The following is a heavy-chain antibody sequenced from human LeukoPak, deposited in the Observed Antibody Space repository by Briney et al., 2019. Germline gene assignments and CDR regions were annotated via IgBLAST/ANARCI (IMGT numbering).Heavy chain of an antibody. V-gene: IGHV3-53*01. CDR3: ARDPNAGERWLQS. J-gene: IGHJ5*02. Sequence: GGSLRLSCAAPGFTFSSYGMHWVRQAPGKGLEWVSVIYSGGSTYYADSVKGRFTISRDNSKNTLYLQMNSLRAEDTAVYYCARDPNAGERWLQSWGQGTLVTVSS. CDR1: GFTFSSYG. CDR2: IYSGGST. D-gene: IGHD5-24*01.